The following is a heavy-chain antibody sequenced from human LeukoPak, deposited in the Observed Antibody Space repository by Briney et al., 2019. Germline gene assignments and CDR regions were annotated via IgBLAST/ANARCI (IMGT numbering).Heavy chain of an antibody. CDR3: AKDRHGYGDYAFDY. Sequence: GGSLRLSCAASGFTFSSYVMSWVRQAPGKGLEWVSVISGSGDSTYYADSVKGRFTISRDNSKNTLYLQMNSLRAEDTAVYYCAKDRHGYGDYAFDYWGQGTLVTVSS. CDR1: GFTFSSYV. V-gene: IGHV3-23*01. CDR2: ISGSGDST. J-gene: IGHJ4*02. D-gene: IGHD4-17*01.